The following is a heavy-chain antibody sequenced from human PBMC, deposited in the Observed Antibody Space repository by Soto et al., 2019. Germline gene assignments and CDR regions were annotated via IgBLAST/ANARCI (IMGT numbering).Heavy chain of an antibody. CDR3: ARVPSYDSSGPLDY. CDR2: IIPIFGTA. J-gene: IGHJ4*02. D-gene: IGHD3-22*01. Sequence: ASVKVSCKASGGTFSSYAISWVRQAPGQGLEWMGGIIPIFGTANYAQKFQGRVTITADESTSTAYMELSSLRSEDTAVYYCARVPSYDSSGPLDYWGQGTLVTVSS. CDR1: GGTFSSYA. V-gene: IGHV1-69*13.